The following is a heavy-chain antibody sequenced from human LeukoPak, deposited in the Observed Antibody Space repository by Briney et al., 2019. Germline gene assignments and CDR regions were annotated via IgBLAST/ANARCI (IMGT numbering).Heavy chain of an antibody. Sequence: GGSLRLSCAASGFAVSSNYMNWVRQAPGRGLEWVSDIYSGGNTYYADSVKGRFTISRDNSKNTVYLQMNSLRAEDTAVYYCAREYYYDSSGPFDYWGQGTLVTVSS. CDR3: AREYYYDSSGPFDY. CDR1: GFAVSSNY. CDR2: IYSGGNT. V-gene: IGHV3-53*01. D-gene: IGHD3-22*01. J-gene: IGHJ4*02.